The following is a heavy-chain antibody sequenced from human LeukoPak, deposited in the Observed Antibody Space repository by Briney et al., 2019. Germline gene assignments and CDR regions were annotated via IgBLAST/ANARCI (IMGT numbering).Heavy chain of an antibody. D-gene: IGHD2-8*01. J-gene: IGHJ3*02. CDR1: GGSFSSGTYY. CDR2: IYYSGST. Sequence: SETLSLTCTVSGGSFSSGTYYWSWIRQPPGKGLEWIGYIYYSGSTNYNPSLKSRVTVSLDTSKNQCSLKLSSVTTADTAVYYCTRSTNLEAFDIWGQGTMATVSS. CDR3: TRSTNLEAFDI. V-gene: IGHV4-61*01.